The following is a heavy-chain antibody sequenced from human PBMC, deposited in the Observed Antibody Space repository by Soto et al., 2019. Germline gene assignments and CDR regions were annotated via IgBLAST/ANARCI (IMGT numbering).Heavy chain of an antibody. CDR1: GDSISSGAYC. V-gene: IGHV4-39*07. D-gene: IGHD3-9*01. J-gene: IGHJ3*02. Sequence: PSETLSLTCTVSGDSISSGAYCWSWIRQPPGKGLEWIGEINHSGSTNYNPSLKSRVTISVDTSKNQFSLKLSSVTAADTAVYYCARGRHILTGYYRRGPWAFAIWGQGTMVTVSS. CDR3: ARGRHILTGYYRRGPWAFAI. CDR2: INHSGST.